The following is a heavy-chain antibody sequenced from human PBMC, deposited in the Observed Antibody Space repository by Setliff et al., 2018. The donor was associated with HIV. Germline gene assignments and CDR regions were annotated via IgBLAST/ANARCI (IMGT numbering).Heavy chain of an antibody. CDR3: ARLRGLNLEPFDY. Sequence: SETLSLTCTVSGGSIGFSSYYRGWIRQPPGKGLEWIGSVYYSGSTYYNPSLKSRLTISVDTSTNKFSLKLSSVTAADTAVYYCARLRGLNLEPFDYWGQGTLVTVSS. D-gene: IGHD1-1*01. V-gene: IGHV4-39*01. CDR1: GGSIGFSSYY. J-gene: IGHJ4*02. CDR2: VYYSGST.